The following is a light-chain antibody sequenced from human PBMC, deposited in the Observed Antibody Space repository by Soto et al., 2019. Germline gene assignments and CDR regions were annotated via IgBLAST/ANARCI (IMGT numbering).Light chain of an antibody. CDR2: GNS. Sequence: QSVLTQPPSVSGAPGQRVTISCTGSSSNIGAGYDVHWYQQLPGTAPKLLIYGNSNRPSGVPDRFSGSISGTSASLAITGLQDEDEADYYCQSYDSSLSGYVFGPGTKVTVL. J-gene: IGLJ1*01. V-gene: IGLV1-40*01. CDR3: QSYDSSLSGYV. CDR1: SSNIGAGYD.